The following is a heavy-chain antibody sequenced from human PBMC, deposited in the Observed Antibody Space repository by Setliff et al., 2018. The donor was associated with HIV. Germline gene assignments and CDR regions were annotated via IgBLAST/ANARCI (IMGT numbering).Heavy chain of an antibody. CDR1: GFTISYYG. Sequence: PGESLTISCVASGFTISYYGMPWVRQAPGKGLEWVAVISHDGGNKYYADSVKGRFTISGDNSKNTLYLQMNSLRSEDAAVYYCAKELRSYRCSIASCSHMDVWGKGTTVTVSS. J-gene: IGHJ6*03. CDR3: AKELRSYRCSIASCSHMDV. V-gene: IGHV3-30*18. CDR2: ISHDGGNK. D-gene: IGHD3-16*02.